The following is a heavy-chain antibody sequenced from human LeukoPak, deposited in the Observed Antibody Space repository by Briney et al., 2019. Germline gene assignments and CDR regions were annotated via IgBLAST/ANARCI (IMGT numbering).Heavy chain of an antibody. D-gene: IGHD5-12*01. V-gene: IGHV4-31*03. Sequence: SQTLSLTCTVSGGSISSGGYYWSWIRQYPGKGLEWIGYIYYSGSTYYNPSLKSRVTISVDTSKNQFSLKLSSVTAADTAVYYCARGGYSGLIDYWGQGTLVTVSS. CDR1: GGSISSGGYY. J-gene: IGHJ4*02. CDR3: ARGGYSGLIDY. CDR2: IYYSGST.